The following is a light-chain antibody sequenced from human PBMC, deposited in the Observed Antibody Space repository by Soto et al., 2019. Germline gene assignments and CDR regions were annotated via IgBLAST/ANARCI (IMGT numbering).Light chain of an antibody. CDR2: ENN. V-gene: IGLV1-40*01. Sequence: QSVLTQPPSVSAAPGQRVTISCTGSSSNIGAGYEAHWYQQVPGTAPKLLIYENNNRPSGVPDQFSGSKSGTSASLAITGLQAEDEAEYYCQSYDSSLSGDVFGTGTKLTVL. CDR3: QSYDSSLSGDV. CDR1: SSNIGAGYE. J-gene: IGLJ1*01.